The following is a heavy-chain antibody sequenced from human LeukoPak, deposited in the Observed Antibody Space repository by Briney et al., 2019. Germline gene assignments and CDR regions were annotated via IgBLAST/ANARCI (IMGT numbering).Heavy chain of an antibody. CDR3: ASPPLYCSGGSCYQLDY. V-gene: IGHV5-51*01. CDR1: GYTFTNFR. CDR2: IFPGDSDT. Sequence: GESLKISCKGSGYTFTNFRIGWVRQMPGEGLEWMGIIFPGDSDTRYSPSFQGQVTISADKSISTAYLQWSSLKASDTAMYYCASPPLYCSGGSCYQLDYWGQGTLVTVSS. D-gene: IGHD2-15*01. J-gene: IGHJ4*02.